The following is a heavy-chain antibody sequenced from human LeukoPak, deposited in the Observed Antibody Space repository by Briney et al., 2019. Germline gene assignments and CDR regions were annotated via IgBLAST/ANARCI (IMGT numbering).Heavy chain of an antibody. J-gene: IGHJ4*02. CDR2: INPSGGST. CDR3: AREPPYYYDSSGYYDY. Sequence: ASVKVSCKASGGTFSSYAISWVRQAPGQGLEWMGIINPSGGSTSYAQKFQGRVTMTRDMSTSTVYMELSSLRSEDTAVYYCAREPPYYYDSSGYYDYWGQGTLVTVSS. V-gene: IGHV1-46*01. CDR1: GGTFSSYA. D-gene: IGHD3-22*01.